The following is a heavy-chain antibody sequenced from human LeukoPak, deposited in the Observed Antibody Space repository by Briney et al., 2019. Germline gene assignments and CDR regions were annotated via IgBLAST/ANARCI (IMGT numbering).Heavy chain of an antibody. CDR2: IKEDGSEK. Sequence: GGSLRLSCAASGFTFSSSWMRWVRQAPGKALEWVANIKEDGSEKYYVDSVKGRFTISRDNAKNSVHLQMNSLRAEDTAVYYCARGGLNFDAFDIWGQGTMVTVSS. J-gene: IGHJ3*02. CDR1: GFTFSSSW. V-gene: IGHV3-7*01. CDR3: ARGGLNFDAFDI. D-gene: IGHD1-7*01.